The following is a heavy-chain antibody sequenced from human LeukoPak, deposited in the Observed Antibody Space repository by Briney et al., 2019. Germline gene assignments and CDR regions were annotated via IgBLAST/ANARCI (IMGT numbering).Heavy chain of an antibody. CDR1: GFTFSSHS. CDR2: ISTNGGSI. CDR3: ARDSPVLTV. J-gene: IGHJ4*02. D-gene: IGHD3-9*01. V-gene: IGHV3-23*01. Sequence: PGGSLRLSCAASGFTFSSHSMSWVRQAPGEGLEWVSAISTNGGSIYYADSVKGRFTISRDNSKNTLYLQMNSLRAEDTAIYYCARDSPVLTVWGQGTLVTVSS.